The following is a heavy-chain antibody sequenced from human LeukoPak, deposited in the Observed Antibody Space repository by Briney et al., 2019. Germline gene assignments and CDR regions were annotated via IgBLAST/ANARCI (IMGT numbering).Heavy chain of an antibody. D-gene: IGHD2-15*01. V-gene: IGHV3-64*01. Sequence: GGSLRLSCAASGFTFNNYPMHWVRQAPGKGLEYVSVISSNGDGTYYASSVKGRFTISRDNSKNTLYLQMDSLRAEDTATYYCAKTTTGYSSGRYPAWPIDYWGQGTLVTVSS. CDR2: ISSNGDGT. J-gene: IGHJ4*02. CDR1: GFTFNNYP. CDR3: AKTTTGYSSGRYPAWPIDY.